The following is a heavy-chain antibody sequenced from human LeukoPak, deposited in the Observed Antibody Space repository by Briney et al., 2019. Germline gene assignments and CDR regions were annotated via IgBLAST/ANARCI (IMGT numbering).Heavy chain of an antibody. CDR1: GFTFSSYS. J-gene: IGHJ4*02. V-gene: IGHV3-23*01. CDR3: AKDRVGALLYFDS. Sequence: GGSLRLSCAASGFTFSSYSMNWVRQAPGKGLEWVSAMSGSGDRTYYADSVKGRFTISRDNSKNTLYLQVNSLRAEDTAVYSCAKDRVGALLYFDSWGQGTLVTVSS. CDR2: MSGSGDRT. D-gene: IGHD1-26*01.